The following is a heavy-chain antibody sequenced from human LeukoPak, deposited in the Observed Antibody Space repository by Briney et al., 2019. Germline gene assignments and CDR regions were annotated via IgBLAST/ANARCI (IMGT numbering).Heavy chain of an antibody. V-gene: IGHV4-38-2*01. J-gene: IGHJ5*02. CDR3: ARALGYYDFWSGSSSPSNWFDP. CDR1: GYSISSGYY. Sequence: PSETLSLTCAVSGYSISSGYYWGWIRQPPGKGLEWIGSIYHSGGTYYNPSLKSRVTISVDTSKNQFSLILSSVTAADTAVYYCARALGYYDFWSGSSSPSNWFDPWGQGTLVTVSS. CDR2: IYHSGGT. D-gene: IGHD3-3*01.